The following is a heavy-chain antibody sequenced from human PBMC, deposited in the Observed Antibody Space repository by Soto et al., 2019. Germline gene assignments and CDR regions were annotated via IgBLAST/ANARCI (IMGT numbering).Heavy chain of an antibody. J-gene: IGHJ6*02. CDR3: ARAGGNGGAYGMDV. D-gene: IGHD6-25*01. V-gene: IGHV3-30-3*01. Sequence: QVQLVESGGGVVQPGRSLRLSCAASGFTFSSYAMHWVRQAPGKGLEWVAVISYDGSNKYYADSVKGRFTISRDNSKNTLYLQMNSLRAEDTAVYYCARAGGNGGAYGMDVWGLGTTVTVSS. CDR2: ISYDGSNK. CDR1: GFTFSSYA.